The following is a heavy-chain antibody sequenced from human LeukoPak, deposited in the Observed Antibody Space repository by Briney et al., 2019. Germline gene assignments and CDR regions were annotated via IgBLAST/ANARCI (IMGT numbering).Heavy chain of an antibody. V-gene: IGHV1-69*04. CDR3: ARDGSQYGSGSYYNLDY. J-gene: IGHJ4*02. D-gene: IGHD3-10*01. CDR2: IIPILGIA. Sequence: SVKVSCKASGGTFSSYAISWVRQAPGQGLEWMGRIIPILGIANYAQKFQGRVTITADKSTSTAYMELSSLRSEDTAVYYRARDGSQYGSGSYYNLDYWGQGTLVTVSS. CDR1: GGTFSSYA.